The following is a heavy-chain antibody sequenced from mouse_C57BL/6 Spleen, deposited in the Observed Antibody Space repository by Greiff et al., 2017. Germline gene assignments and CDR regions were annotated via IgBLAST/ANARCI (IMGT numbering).Heavy chain of an antibody. CDR3: ARGDDGGFAY. CDR1: GFTFSDYY. V-gene: IGHV5-16*01. CDR2: INYDGSST. Sequence: EVQLLESEAGLVQPGSSMKLSCTASGFTFSDYYMAWVRQVPEKGLEWVANINYDGSSTYYLDSFKSRFIISRDNAKNILYLQLSRLKSEDTATYYCARGDDGGFAYWGQGTLDTVSA. D-gene: IGHD2-12*01. J-gene: IGHJ3*01.